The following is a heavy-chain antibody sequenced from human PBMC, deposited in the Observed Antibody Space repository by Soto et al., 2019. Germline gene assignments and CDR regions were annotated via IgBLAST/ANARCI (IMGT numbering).Heavy chain of an antibody. CDR1: GGSISSDY. CDR3: ARGTPYYYDSSGYYPFDY. Sequence: SETLCLTCTVSGGSISSDYWSWFRQPPGKGLEWIGYIYYSGSTNYNPSLKSRVTISVDTSKNQFSLKLSSVTAADTAVYYCARGTPYYYDSSGYYPFDYWGQGTLVTVS. CDR2: IYYSGST. D-gene: IGHD3-22*01. J-gene: IGHJ4*02. V-gene: IGHV4-59*01.